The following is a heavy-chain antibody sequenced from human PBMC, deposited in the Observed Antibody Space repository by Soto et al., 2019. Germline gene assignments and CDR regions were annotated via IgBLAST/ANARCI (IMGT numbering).Heavy chain of an antibody. V-gene: IGHV4-31*03. CDR2: IYYSGST. D-gene: IGHD5-12*01. CDR3: ARAYVDIVAPDY. Sequence: SETLSLTCTVSGGSISSCGYYWSWIRQHPGKGLEWIGYIYYSGSTYYNPSLKSRVTISVDTSKNQFSLKLSSVTAADTAVYYCARAYVDIVAPDYWGQGTLVTVSS. CDR1: GGSISSCGYY. J-gene: IGHJ4*02.